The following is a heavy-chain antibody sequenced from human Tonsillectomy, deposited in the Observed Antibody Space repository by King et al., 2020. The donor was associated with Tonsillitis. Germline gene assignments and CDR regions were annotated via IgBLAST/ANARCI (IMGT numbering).Heavy chain of an antibody. CDR2: ILHSGSS. J-gene: IGHJ6*02. V-gene: IGHV4-30-2*01. CDR3: ARASDSGGVADYGFAV. Sequence: QLQESDSRLVKPSQTLSLTCAVSGGSLSSGGYSWSWIRQPPGKGLEWIGYILHSGSSYSNPSLKSRVTISVDRSKNQFSLKLSSVTAADTAVYYCARASDSGGVADYGFAVWGQGTTVTVSS. D-gene: IGHD4-23*01. CDR1: GGSLSSGGYS.